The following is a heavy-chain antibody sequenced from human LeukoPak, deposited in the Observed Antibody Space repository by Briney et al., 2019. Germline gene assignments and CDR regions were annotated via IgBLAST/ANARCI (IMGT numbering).Heavy chain of an antibody. Sequence: ASVKVSFKTSGFSFTGYYFHWVRQAPGQGLEWMGSINPNTGDINYAERFQDRVTMTRDTSISTVYMELSRLTSDDSAMYYCTRAPRDAYNPVYWGQGTLVTVSS. CDR1: GFSFTGYY. D-gene: IGHD5-24*01. CDR3: TRAPRDAYNPVY. CDR2: INPNTGDI. V-gene: IGHV1-2*02. J-gene: IGHJ4*02.